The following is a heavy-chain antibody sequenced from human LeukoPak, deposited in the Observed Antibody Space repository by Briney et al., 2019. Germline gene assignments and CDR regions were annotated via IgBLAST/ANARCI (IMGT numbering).Heavy chain of an antibody. Sequence: GGSLRLSCAASGFTFSSFNMNWVRQAPGKGLEWVSYISSSGSTIYYADSVKGRFTISRDNAKNSLYLQMNSLRAEDTAVYYCARDLRPNWFDPWGQGTLVTVSS. V-gene: IGHV3-48*04. CDR1: GFTFSSFN. D-gene: IGHD4-17*01. CDR3: ARDLRPNWFDP. J-gene: IGHJ5*02. CDR2: ISSSGSTI.